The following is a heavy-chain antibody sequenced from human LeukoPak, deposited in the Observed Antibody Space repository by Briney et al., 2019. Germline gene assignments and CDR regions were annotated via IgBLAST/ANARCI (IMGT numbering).Heavy chain of an antibody. J-gene: IGHJ4*02. CDR3: AREQWELLRRGYFDY. D-gene: IGHD1-26*01. CDR2: ISYDGSNK. CDR1: GFTFSSYA. V-gene: IGHV3-30-3*01. Sequence: GGSLRLSCAASGFTFSSYAMSWVRQAPGKGLEWVAVISYDGSNKYYADSVKGRFTISRDNSKNTLYLQMNSLRAEDTAVYYCAREQWELLRRGYFDYWGQGTLVTVSS.